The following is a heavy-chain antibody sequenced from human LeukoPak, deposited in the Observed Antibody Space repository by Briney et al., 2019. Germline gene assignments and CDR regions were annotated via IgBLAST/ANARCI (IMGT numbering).Heavy chain of an antibody. D-gene: IGHD1-7*01. J-gene: IGHJ3*02. V-gene: IGHV3-23*01. CDR1: GFTFRNYA. Sequence: GGSLSLSCAASGFTFRNYAMSWVRQAPGKGLEWVSTISRSGDSTDYADSVKGRFTISRDNSKNTLYLQMNSLRAGDTAVYYCANRPGITGTKGAFDIWGQGTMVTVSS. CDR2: ISRSGDST. CDR3: ANRPGITGTKGAFDI.